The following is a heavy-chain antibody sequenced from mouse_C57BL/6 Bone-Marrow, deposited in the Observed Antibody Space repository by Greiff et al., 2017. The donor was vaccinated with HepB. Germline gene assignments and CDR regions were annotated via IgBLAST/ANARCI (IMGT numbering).Heavy chain of an antibody. J-gene: IGHJ1*03. CDR2: TFYSGIT. D-gene: IGHD1-1*01. Sequence: EVMLVESGPSLVRPSQTLSLTCTVTGFSINSDCYWIWIRQFPGNKLEYIGYTFYSGITYYNPSLESRTYITRDTSKNQFSLKLSSVTTEDTATYYCARDGGSSYEGWYFDVWGTGTTVTVSS. CDR3: ARDGGSSYEGWYFDV. CDR1: GFSINSDCY. V-gene: IGHV3-3*01.